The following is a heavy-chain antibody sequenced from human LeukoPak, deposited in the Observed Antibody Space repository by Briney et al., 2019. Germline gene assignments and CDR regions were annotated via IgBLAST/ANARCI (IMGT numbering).Heavy chain of an antibody. CDR1: GFTFSSYS. D-gene: IGHD6-13*01. CDR2: ISSSSSYI. V-gene: IGHV3-21*01. J-gene: IGHJ4*02. CDR3: AREQAGRSAAYDY. Sequence: LGGSLRLSCAASGFTFSSYSMNWVRQAPGKGLEWVSSISSSSSYIYYADSVKGRFTISRDNAKNSLYLQMNSLRAEDTAVYYCAREQAGRSAAYDYWGQGTLVTVSS.